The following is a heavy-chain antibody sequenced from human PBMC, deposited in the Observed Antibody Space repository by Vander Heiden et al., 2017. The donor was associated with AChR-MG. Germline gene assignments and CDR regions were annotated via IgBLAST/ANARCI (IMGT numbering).Heavy chain of an antibody. Sequence: QVQLVQSGAEVKKPGASVKVSCKASGYTFTSYYMHLVRQAPGQGLEWMGIFNPSGGSTNYAQKFQGRVTMTRDTSTSTVYMELSSLRSEDTAVYYCARAKSTVTDYYYYMDVWGKGTTVTVSS. D-gene: IGHD4-17*01. CDR1: GYTFTSYY. CDR3: ARAKSTVTDYYYYMDV. J-gene: IGHJ6*03. CDR2: FNPSGGST. V-gene: IGHV1-46*01.